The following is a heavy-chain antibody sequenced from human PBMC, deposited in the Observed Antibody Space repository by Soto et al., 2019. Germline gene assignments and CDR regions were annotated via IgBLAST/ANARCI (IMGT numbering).Heavy chain of an antibody. J-gene: IGHJ3*02. CDR1: GGSVSSGSYY. V-gene: IGHV4-61*01. D-gene: IGHD4-17*01. CDR2: IYYSGST. Sequence: QVQLQESGPGLVKPSETLSLTCTVSGGSVSSGSYYWSWIRQPPGKGLEWIGYIYYSGSTNYNPSLKSRVTIAVDTSKNQFSVKLSSVTAADTAVYDCARDYIGVRDYCDYPGHAFDIWCQGTMVTVSS. CDR3: ARDYIGVRDYCDYPGHAFDI.